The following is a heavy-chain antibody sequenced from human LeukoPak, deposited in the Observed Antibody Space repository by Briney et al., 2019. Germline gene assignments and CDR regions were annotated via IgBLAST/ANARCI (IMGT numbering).Heavy chain of an antibody. Sequence: GGSLRLSCAASGFNVSSNYMTWIRQAPGKGLEWVSLIYGADAAYYAESVRGRFMISRDNLKNTLFLQMNSLRVEDTAVYYCVASTGQQFIPYDYWGQGTHVTVSS. CDR3: VASTGQQFIPYDY. CDR1: GFNVSSNY. V-gene: IGHV3-66*02. J-gene: IGHJ4*02. CDR2: IYGADAA. D-gene: IGHD6-13*01.